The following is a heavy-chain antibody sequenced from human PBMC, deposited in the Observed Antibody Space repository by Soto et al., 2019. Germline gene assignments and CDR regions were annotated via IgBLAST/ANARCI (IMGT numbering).Heavy chain of an antibody. D-gene: IGHD3-3*01. CDR1: GFTVSSNY. CDR3: AREMHDFWSGYYPGDCYYYYMDV. V-gene: IGHV3-66*01. CDR2: IYSGGST. Sequence: PGESLKISCAASGFTVSSNYMSWVRQAQGKGLEWVSVIYSGGSTYYADSVKGRFTISRDNSKNTLYLQMNSLRAEDTAVYYCAREMHDFWSGYYPGDCYYYYMDVWGKGTTVTVSS. J-gene: IGHJ6*03.